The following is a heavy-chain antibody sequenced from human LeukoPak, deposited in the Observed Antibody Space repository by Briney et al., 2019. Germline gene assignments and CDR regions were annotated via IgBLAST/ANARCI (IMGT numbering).Heavy chain of an antibody. Sequence: TGGALRLSCAASGFTFSSYGMHWVRQAPGKGLEWVAVILYDRRNKYYADSVKGRFTISRDNSKNTLYLQMNSLRAEDTAVYYCAKIAAAGRDRAYFDYWGQGTLVTVCS. V-gene: IGHV3-30*18. CDR3: AKIAAAGRDRAYFDY. J-gene: IGHJ4*02. CDR1: GFTFSSYG. D-gene: IGHD6-13*01. CDR2: ILYDRRNK.